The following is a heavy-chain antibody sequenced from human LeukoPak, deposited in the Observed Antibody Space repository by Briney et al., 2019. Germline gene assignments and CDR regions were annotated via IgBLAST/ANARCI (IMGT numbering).Heavy chain of an antibody. CDR1: GFSFSGHW. V-gene: IGHV3-74*01. J-gene: IGHJ4*02. Sequence: GGSLRLSCTASGFSFSGHWMHWARQLPGKGLVWVSRISPTGSTTSYADSVKGRFTVSRDNAKNTLYLQVNNLGAEDTAVYYCARGPNSNWSGLDFWGQGTLLTVSS. CDR2: ISPTGSTT. D-gene: IGHD6-6*01. CDR3: ARGPNSNWSGLDF.